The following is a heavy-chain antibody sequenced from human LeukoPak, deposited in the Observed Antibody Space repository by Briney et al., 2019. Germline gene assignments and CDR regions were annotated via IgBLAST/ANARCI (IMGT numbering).Heavy chain of an antibody. CDR3: ARDYSSGWYRVQDYYYMDV. V-gene: IGHV3-21*06. CDR2: ISSTSRYI. D-gene: IGHD6-19*01. Sequence: GGSLRLSCAASGFTFNSYSMNWVRQAPGKGLEWVSSISSTSRYIYYADSVKGRSTVSRDNAKNSLYLQMNSLRAEDTAVYYCARDYSSGWYRVQDYYYMDVWGKGTTVTVSS. CDR1: GFTFNSYS. J-gene: IGHJ6*03.